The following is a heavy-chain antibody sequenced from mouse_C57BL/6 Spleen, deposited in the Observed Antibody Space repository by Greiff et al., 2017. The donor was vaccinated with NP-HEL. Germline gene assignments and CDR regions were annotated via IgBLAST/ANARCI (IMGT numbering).Heavy chain of an antibody. V-gene: IGHV1-64*01. J-gene: IGHJ4*01. CDR3: ARHPLITTVVAYYAMDY. CDR2: IHPNSGST. D-gene: IGHD1-1*01. CDR1: GYTFTSYW. Sequence: VQLQQPGAELVKPGASVTLSCKASGYTFTSYWMHWVKQRPGQGLEWIGMIHPNSGSTNYNEKFKSKATLTVDKSSSTAYMQLSRLTSEDSAVYYCARHPLITTVVAYYAMDYWGQGTSVTVSS.